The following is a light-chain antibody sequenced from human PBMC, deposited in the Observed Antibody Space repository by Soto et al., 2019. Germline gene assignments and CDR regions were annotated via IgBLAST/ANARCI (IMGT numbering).Light chain of an antibody. V-gene: IGLV2-23*02. CDR2: EVN. Sequence: QSALTQPASVSGSPGQSITISCTGSSSDIGNYDFVSWYQQYPAKAPKLAIFEVNKRHSGISDRFSGAKAGNTASLTISGLQADDEAVYYCCAYAGSSTLVFGGGTKVTVL. J-gene: IGLJ2*01. CDR3: CAYAGSSTLV. CDR1: SSDIGNYDF.